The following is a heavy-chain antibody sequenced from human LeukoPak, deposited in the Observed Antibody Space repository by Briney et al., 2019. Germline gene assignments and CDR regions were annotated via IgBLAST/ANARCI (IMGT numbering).Heavy chain of an antibody. CDR2: IYTSGST. CDR1: GGSISSGNYY. CDR3: AREHGDYTSLFDY. D-gene: IGHD4-17*01. J-gene: IGHJ4*02. Sequence: SETLSLTCTVSGGSISSGNYYWDWIRQPAGKGLEWIGRIYTSGSTHYNPSLKSRVTISVDTSKNQFSLKLSSVTAADTTVYYCAREHGDYTSLFDYWGQGTLVTVSS. V-gene: IGHV4-61*02.